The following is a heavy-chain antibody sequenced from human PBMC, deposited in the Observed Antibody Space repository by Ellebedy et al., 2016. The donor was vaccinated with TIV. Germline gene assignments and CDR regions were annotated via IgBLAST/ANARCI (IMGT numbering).Heavy chain of an antibody. D-gene: IGHD2-15*01. CDR1: GGSFSGYY. Sequence: SETLSLXXAVYGGSFSGYYWSWIRQPPGKGLEWIGEINHSGSTNYNPSLKSRVTISVDTSKNQFSLKLSSVTAADTAVYYCAREISGPTRREYFDYWGQGTLVTVSS. V-gene: IGHV4-34*01. CDR2: INHSGST. CDR3: AREISGPTRREYFDY. J-gene: IGHJ4*02.